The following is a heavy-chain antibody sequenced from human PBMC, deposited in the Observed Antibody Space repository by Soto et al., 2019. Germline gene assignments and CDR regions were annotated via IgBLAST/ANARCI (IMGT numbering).Heavy chain of an antibody. D-gene: IGHD4-17*01. V-gene: IGHV3-23*01. CDR1: GFTMSPYS. CDR3: SKWSGYGDL. CDR2: ISVTPGIT. J-gene: IGHJ4*02. Sequence: EMQLLESGGGLVQPGGSLRLSCAASGFTMSPYSVTWVRQAPGKGLEWVSGISVTPGITFYADSVKGRFTISRDSSNNAVYLQMNSLRAEDSAMYFCSKWSGYGDLGGQGTLVTVSS.